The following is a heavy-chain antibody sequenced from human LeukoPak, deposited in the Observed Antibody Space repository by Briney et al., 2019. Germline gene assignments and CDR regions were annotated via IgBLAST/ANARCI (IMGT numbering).Heavy chain of an antibody. V-gene: IGHV4-59*05. CDR2: IYYSGST. CDR3: ARQKGIVVEPDAMSDNWFDS. Sequence: SETLSLTCTVSGASLSLYYWSWIRQPPGKGLEWIGSIYYSGSTYYNPSLKSRVTISVDTSKNQFSLKLSSVTAADTAVYYCARQKGIVVEPDAMSDNWFDSWGQGTLVTVPS. D-gene: IGHD2-2*01. CDR1: GASLSLYY. J-gene: IGHJ5*01.